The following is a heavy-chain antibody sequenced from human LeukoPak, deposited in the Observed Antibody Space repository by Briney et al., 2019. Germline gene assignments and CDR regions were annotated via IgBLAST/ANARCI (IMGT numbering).Heavy chain of an antibody. CDR3: ARDVHGDYGSGWFDP. CDR1: GGTFNKSA. V-gene: IGHV1-69*13. D-gene: IGHD4-17*01. J-gene: IGHJ5*02. Sequence: SVKVSCKTSGGTFNKSAISWVREAPGQGLEWLGGIMPLFRTAGYAQKFQGSVTITEDESTRTVYLELTSLTSDDTAVYYCARDVHGDYGSGWFDPWGQGNLVSVSS. CDR2: IMPLFRTA.